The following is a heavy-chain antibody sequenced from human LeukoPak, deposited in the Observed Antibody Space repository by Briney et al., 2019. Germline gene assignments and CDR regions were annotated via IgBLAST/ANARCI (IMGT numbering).Heavy chain of an antibody. CDR2: MSPNSGDT. CDR3: ARGPPNWGYDY. D-gene: IGHD7-27*01. V-gene: IGHV1-8*01. J-gene: IGHJ4*02. Sequence: ASVKVSCKASGYTFTSYDFNWVRQATGQRPEWMGWMSPNSGDTGYAQKFEDRVTMTRNTSISTAYMELSSLRSDDTAVYYCARGPPNWGYDYWGPGTLVTVSS. CDR1: GYTFTSYD.